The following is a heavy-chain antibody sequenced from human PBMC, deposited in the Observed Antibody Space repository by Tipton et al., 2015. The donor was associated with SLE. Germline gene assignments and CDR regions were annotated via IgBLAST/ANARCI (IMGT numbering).Heavy chain of an antibody. CDR3: ARGLTQSPDY. V-gene: IGHV4-34*01. Sequence: GLVKPSETLSLTCAVYGGSFSGYYWSWIRQPPGKGLEWIGEINHSGSTNYNPSLKSRATISVDTSKNQFSLKLSSVTAADTAVYYCARGLTQSPDYWGQGTLVTVSS. D-gene: IGHD2-15*01. CDR1: GGSFSGYY. J-gene: IGHJ4*02. CDR2: INHSGST.